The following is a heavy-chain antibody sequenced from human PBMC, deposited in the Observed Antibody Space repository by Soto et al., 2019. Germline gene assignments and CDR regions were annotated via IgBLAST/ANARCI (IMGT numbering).Heavy chain of an antibody. J-gene: IGHJ5*02. V-gene: IGHV4-39*01. CDR3: ARHARPITFGGVIGWFDP. D-gene: IGHD3-16*02. Sequence: QLQLQESGPGLVKPSETLSLTCTVSGGSISSSSYYWGWIRQPPGKGLEWIGSIYYSGSTYYNPSLKSRVPISVDTSKTQFSLKLSSVPAADTAVYSCARHARPITFGGVIGWFDPWGQGTLVTVSS. CDR1: GGSISSSSYY. CDR2: IYYSGST.